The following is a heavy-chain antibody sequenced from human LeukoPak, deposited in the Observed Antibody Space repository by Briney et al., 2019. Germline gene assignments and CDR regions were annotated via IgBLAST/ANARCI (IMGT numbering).Heavy chain of an antibody. CDR3: ARVLTGYSYYYYYYMDV. CDR1: GFTFSGYS. D-gene: IGHD3-9*01. Sequence: PGGSLRISCVASGFTFSGYSMNWVRQAPGKGLEWVSLITTTSSYIYYADSVKGRFTISRDNAKNSLYLQMNSLRAEDTAVYYCARVLTGYSYYYYYYMDVWGKGTTVTVSS. CDR2: ITTTSSYI. J-gene: IGHJ6*03. V-gene: IGHV3-21*01.